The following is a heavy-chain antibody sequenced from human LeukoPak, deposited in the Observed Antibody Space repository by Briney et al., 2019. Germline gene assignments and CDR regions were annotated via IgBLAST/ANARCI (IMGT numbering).Heavy chain of an antibody. CDR3: AKDYSSNGDIAH. CDR1: GFTFSSYA. Sequence: GGSLRLSCAASGFTFSSYAMSWVRRAPGKGLEWVSAISGSGGSTYYADSVKGRFTISRDNSKNTLYLQMNSLTAEDTAVYYCAKDYSSNGDIAHWGQGTLVTVSS. V-gene: IGHV3-23*01. J-gene: IGHJ4*02. D-gene: IGHD4-11*01. CDR2: ISGSGGST.